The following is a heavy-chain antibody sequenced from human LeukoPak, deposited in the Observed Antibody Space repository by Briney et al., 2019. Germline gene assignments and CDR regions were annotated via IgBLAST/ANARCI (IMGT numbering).Heavy chain of an antibody. CDR3: ARVWYNSGWETIDY. D-gene: IGHD6-19*01. V-gene: IGHV4-4*07. CDR2: IYTSGST. J-gene: IGHJ4*02. Sequence: KPSETLSLTCTVSGGSISSYYWSWIRQPAGKGLEWIGLIYTSGSTKYNPSFKSRVTMSVDTSKNQFSLYLNSVTAADTAVYYCARVWYNSGWETIDYWGQGTLVTVSS. CDR1: GGSISSYY.